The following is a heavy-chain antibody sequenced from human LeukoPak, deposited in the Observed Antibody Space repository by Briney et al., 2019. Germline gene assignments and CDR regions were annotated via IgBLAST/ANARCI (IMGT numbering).Heavy chain of an antibody. CDR3: ARETDILTGLNYFDY. Sequence: SETLSLTCTVSGGSISSSSYYWGWIRQPPGKGLEWIGSIYYSGSTYYNPSLKSRVTISVDTSKNQFSLKLSSVTAADTAVYYCARETDILTGLNYFDYWGQGTLVTVSS. J-gene: IGHJ4*02. CDR2: IYYSGST. D-gene: IGHD3-9*01. V-gene: IGHV4-39*07. CDR1: GGSISSSSYY.